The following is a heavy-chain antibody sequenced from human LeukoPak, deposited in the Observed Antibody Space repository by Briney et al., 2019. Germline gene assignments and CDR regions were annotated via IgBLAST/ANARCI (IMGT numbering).Heavy chain of an antibody. CDR3: ARTRKPGIAVAGGGAYFDY. CDR2: INPSGGST. V-gene: IGHV1-46*01. J-gene: IGHJ4*02. D-gene: IGHD6-19*01. Sequence: GASVKVSCKASGYTFTSHYMHWVRQAPGQGLEWMGIINPSGGSTSYAQKFQGRVTMTRDTSISTAYMELSRLRSDDTAVYYCARTRKPGIAVAGGGAYFDYWGQGTLVTVSS. CDR1: GYTFTSHY.